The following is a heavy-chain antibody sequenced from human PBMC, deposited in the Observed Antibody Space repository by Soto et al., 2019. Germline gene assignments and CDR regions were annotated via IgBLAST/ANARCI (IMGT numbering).Heavy chain of an antibody. CDR1: GGTFSSYT. V-gene: IGHV1-69*08. CDR2: IIPILGGS. J-gene: IGHJ3*02. Sequence: SVKFSCNAAGGTFSSYTISWVRQAPGQVLEWMVRIIPILGGSNYXXKFQVRVXXTSDKATSIGXVELSXVRCEDTAVYYCARDRIGALDIWVQGTMVTVSS. CDR3: ARDRIGALDI.